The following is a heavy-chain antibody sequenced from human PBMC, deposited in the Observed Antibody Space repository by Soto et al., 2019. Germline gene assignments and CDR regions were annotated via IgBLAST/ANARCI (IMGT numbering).Heavy chain of an antibody. D-gene: IGHD6-19*01. V-gene: IGHV1-69*01. CDR1: GGTFGRYA. CDR3: ARGAPPEYSSGWYDPRAVGGMDV. Sequence: GXSVKVSCKASGGTFGRYAISWVRQAPVQGLEWMGGIIPIFGTANYAQKFQGRVTITADESTSTAYMELSSLRSEDTAVYYCARGAPPEYSSGWYDPRAVGGMDVWGQGTTVTVSS. J-gene: IGHJ6*02. CDR2: IIPIFGTA.